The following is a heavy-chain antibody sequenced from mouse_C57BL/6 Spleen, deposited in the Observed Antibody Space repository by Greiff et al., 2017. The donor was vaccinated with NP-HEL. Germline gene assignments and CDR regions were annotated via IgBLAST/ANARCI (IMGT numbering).Heavy chain of an antibody. Sequence: QVQLKQSGAELVRPGASVTLSCKASGYTFTDYEMHWVKQTPVHGLEWIGAIDPETGGTAYNQKFKGKAILTADKSSSTAYMELRSLTSEDSAVYYCTRLGVTTAMDYWGQGTSVTVSS. CDR3: TRLGVTTAMDY. CDR2: IDPETGGT. D-gene: IGHD2-2*01. V-gene: IGHV1-15*01. CDR1: GYTFTDYE. J-gene: IGHJ4*01.